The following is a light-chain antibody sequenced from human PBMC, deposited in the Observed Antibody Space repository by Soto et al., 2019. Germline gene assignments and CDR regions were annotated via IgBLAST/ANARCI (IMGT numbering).Light chain of an antibody. J-gene: IGLJ3*02. V-gene: IGLV2-14*03. CDR1: TSDLGAYNY. Sequence: QSALTQPASVSGFPGQSITISCTGTTSDLGAYNYVSWYQQHPGKAPQLMIYDVTDRPSGVSNRFSGSKSGNTASLTISGLQAEDEDDYYCSSYISSSTLVFGGGTKLTVL. CDR2: DVT. CDR3: SSYISSSTLV.